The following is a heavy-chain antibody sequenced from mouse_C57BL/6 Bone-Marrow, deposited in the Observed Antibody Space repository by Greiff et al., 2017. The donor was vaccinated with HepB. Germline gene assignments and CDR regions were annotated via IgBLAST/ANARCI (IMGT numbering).Heavy chain of an antibody. Sequence: VQLQQSGAELARPGASVKLSCKASGYTFTSYGISWVKQRPGQGLEWIGEIYPGSGNTYYNEKFKGKATLTADKSSSTAYMELRSLTSEDSADYFWARNAITTVVEDYYAMDYWGRGTAVTVTS. CDR3: ARNAITTVVEDYYAMDY. V-gene: IGHV1-81*01. D-gene: IGHD1-1*01. J-gene: IGHJ4*01. CDR1: GYTFTSYG. CDR2: IYPGSGNT.